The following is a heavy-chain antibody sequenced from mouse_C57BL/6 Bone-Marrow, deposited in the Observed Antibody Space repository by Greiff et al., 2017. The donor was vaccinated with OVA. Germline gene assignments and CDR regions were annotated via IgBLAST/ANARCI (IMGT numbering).Heavy chain of an antibody. V-gene: IGHV3-6*01. J-gene: IGHJ4*01. CDR3: AIEGNYLYYYAMDY. D-gene: IGHD2-1*01. CDR2: ISYDGTN. Sequence: EVQRVESGPGLVKPSQSLSLTCSVTGYSITSGYYWYWLRQLPGNKLEWLGYISYDGTNNYKPSLKNRITITRDTSKNQFFLKLNSVTTEDTATYYCAIEGNYLYYYAMDYWGQGTSVTVTA. CDR1: GYSITSGYY.